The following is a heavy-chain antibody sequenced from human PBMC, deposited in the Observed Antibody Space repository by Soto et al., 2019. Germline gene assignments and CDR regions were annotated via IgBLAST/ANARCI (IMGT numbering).Heavy chain of an antibody. CDR3: ARVRRVAGFGRNFDY. V-gene: IGHV1-8*02. Sequence: QVQLVQSGAEVKKPGASVKVSCQASGYTLTSYDINWVRQATGQGLEWMGWMNPNSGNTGYEQKFQGRVSMTRSASITTAYMELSSLRSEDTAVYYCARVRRVAGFGRNFDYWGQGTLVTGSS. J-gene: IGHJ4*02. CDR1: GYTLTSYD. CDR2: MNPNSGNT. D-gene: IGHD6-19*01.